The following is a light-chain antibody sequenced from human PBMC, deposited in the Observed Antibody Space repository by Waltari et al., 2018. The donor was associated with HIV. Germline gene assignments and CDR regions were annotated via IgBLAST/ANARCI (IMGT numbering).Light chain of an antibody. Sequence: SDELTQPPSVSVSPGQTARITCSGDALPKQFVYWYQQKPVQTPVVVMNKDTERPSGIPERFSGSASGTTVTLTISGVLAEDEADYYCQSADNTGTSMLFGGGTKLTVL. CDR2: KDT. CDR3: QSADNTGTSML. V-gene: IGLV3-25*03. CDR1: ALPKQF. J-gene: IGLJ2*01.